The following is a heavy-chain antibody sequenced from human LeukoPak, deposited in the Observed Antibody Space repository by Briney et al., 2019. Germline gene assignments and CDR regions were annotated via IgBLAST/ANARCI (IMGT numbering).Heavy chain of an antibody. Sequence: GGSLRLSCAASGFTFSSYAMGWVRQAPGKGLEWASTISGRGGSVDYADSVKGRFIISRDNSKNTLYLQMNSLRAEDTAVYYCAKLPQVAGDGYNLDYWGQGTLATVSS. CDR1: GFTFSSYA. CDR3: AKLPQVAGDGYNLDY. J-gene: IGHJ4*02. D-gene: IGHD5-24*01. CDR2: ISGRGGSV. V-gene: IGHV3-23*01.